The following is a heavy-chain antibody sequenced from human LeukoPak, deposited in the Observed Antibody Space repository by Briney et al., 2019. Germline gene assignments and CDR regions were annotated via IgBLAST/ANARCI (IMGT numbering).Heavy chain of an antibody. Sequence: GASVNVSCKASVYTFTTYYIHWVRQAPGQGLEWMGIINPSGGSTTYAQIFQGRVTLTRDTSTSTVYMELSSLRSDDTAVYYCARAPKGVTTGYFDHWGQGTLVTVST. D-gene: IGHD1-26*01. V-gene: IGHV1-46*01. CDR2: INPSGGST. CDR1: VYTFTTYY. CDR3: ARAPKGVTTGYFDH. J-gene: IGHJ4*02.